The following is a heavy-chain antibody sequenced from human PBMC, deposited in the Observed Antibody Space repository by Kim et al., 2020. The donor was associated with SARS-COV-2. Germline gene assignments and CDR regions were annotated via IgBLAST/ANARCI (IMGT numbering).Heavy chain of an antibody. V-gene: IGHV1-46*01. Sequence: ASVKVSCKASGYTFTSYYMHWVRQAPGQGLEWMGIINPSGGSTSYAQKFQGRVTMTRDTSTSTVYMELSSLRSEDTAVYYCARENYAYYYYYGMDVWGQGTTVTVSS. D-gene: IGHD1-7*01. J-gene: IGHJ6*02. CDR1: GYTFTSYY. CDR3: ARENYAYYYYYGMDV. CDR2: INPSGGST.